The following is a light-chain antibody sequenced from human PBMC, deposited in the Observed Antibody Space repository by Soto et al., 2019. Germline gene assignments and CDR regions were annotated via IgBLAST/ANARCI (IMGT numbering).Light chain of an antibody. CDR2: GAS. V-gene: IGKV3-15*01. CDR3: QQYNNWPPRT. J-gene: IGKJ2*01. CDR1: QSIRNS. Sequence: EIVMTQSPASLSVSPGETATLSCRASQSIRNSLAWYQQKPGQAPSLVIYGASTRATGIPARFSGNGSGTEFTLTISSLQSEDSALYYCQQYNNWPPRTFGQGTKLEIK.